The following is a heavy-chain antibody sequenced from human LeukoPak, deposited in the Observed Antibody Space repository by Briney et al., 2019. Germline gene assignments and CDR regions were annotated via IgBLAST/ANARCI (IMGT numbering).Heavy chain of an antibody. CDR2: IYYSGST. Sequence: SETLSLTCTVSGGSISSYYWSWIRQPPGKGLEWIGYIYYSGSTNYNPSLKSRVTISVDTSKNQFSLKLSSVTAADTAVYYCATLAPQQLVFDYWGQGTLVTVSS. J-gene: IGHJ4*02. V-gene: IGHV4-59*01. D-gene: IGHD6-13*01. CDR3: ATLAPQQLVFDY. CDR1: GGSISSYY.